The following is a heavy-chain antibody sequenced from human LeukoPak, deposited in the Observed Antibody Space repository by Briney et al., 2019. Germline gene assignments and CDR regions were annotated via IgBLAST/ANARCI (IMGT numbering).Heavy chain of an antibody. CDR2: ISGSGGST. J-gene: IGHJ6*02. D-gene: IGHD2-15*01. CDR1: GFTFSSNA. CDR3: AKDPGCSGGSCYLYYYYGMDV. Sequence: GGSLRLSCAASGFTFSSNAMHWVRQAPGKGLEWVSAISGSGGSTYYADSVKGRFTISRDNSKNTLYLQMNSLRAEDTAVYYCAKDPGCSGGSCYLYYYYGMDVWGQGTTVTVSS. V-gene: IGHV3-23*01.